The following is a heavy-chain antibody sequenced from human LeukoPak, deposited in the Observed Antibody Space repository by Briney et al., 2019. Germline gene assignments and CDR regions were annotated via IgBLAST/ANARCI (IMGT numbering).Heavy chain of an antibody. J-gene: IGHJ5*02. CDR3: AGGSNWFDP. V-gene: IGHV4-59*01. Sequence: KSSETLSLTCTVSGGSMSSYYWTWIRQPPGKGLEWIGYIYYSGDTNYNPSLKSRVTISVDTSKNQFSLKLSSVTAADTAVYYCAGGSNWFDPWGQGTLVTVSS. CDR2: IYYSGDT. CDR1: GGSMSSYY.